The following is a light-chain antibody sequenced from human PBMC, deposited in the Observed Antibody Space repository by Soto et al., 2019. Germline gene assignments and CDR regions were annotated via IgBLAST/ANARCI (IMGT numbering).Light chain of an antibody. J-gene: IGKJ3*01. CDR3: HQRSYWPPS. CDR1: QSVRSL. CDR2: AAS. V-gene: IGKV3-11*01. Sequence: EIVLTQSPATLSLSPGERAALSCRASQSVRSLLAWYQQKPGQAPRLLIYAASNRVTGIPARFSGSGSGTDFTLTISSLEPEDFAVYYCHQRSYWPPSFGPGTTVEIK.